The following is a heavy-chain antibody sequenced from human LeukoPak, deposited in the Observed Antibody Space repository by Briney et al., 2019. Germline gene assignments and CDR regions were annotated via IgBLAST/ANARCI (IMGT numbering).Heavy chain of an antibody. Sequence: AGGSLRLSCAASGFTFSSCAMSWVRQAPGEGLQWVASISDNGGTTYNADSVKGRFTISRDNSKNTLYLQMDSLRADDTAVYYCAKFWSTYEYWGPGTLVTVSS. CDR1: GFTFSSCA. V-gene: IGHV3-23*01. J-gene: IGHJ4*02. CDR3: AKFWSTYEY. CDR2: ISDNGGTT. D-gene: IGHD3-3*01.